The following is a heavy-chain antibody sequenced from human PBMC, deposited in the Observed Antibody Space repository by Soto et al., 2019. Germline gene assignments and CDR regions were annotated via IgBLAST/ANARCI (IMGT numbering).Heavy chain of an antibody. CDR3: ATGPDRHSITMVRGVIIPLFDY. CDR1: GFTFSSYA. CDR2: ISGSGGST. Sequence: GGSLRLSCAASGFTFSSYAMSWVRQAPGKGLEWVSAISGSGGSTYYADSVKGRFTISRDNSKNTLYLQMNSLRAEDTAVSYCATGPDRHSITMVRGVIIPLFDYWGQGTLVTVSS. D-gene: IGHD3-10*01. J-gene: IGHJ4*02. V-gene: IGHV3-23*01.